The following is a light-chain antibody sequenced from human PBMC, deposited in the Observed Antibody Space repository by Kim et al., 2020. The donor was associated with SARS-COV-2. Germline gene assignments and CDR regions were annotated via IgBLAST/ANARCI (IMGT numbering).Light chain of an antibody. V-gene: IGKV1-33*01. Sequence: ASVGDRVTITCQASQDIRIDLNWFQQIPGKAPKVLIYGASYLETGVPSRFSGSGSGTHFSFTISSLEPEDIATYYCQQYDDLPRTFGGGTKVDIK. CDR2: GAS. CDR3: QQYDDLPRT. CDR1: QDIRID. J-gene: IGKJ4*02.